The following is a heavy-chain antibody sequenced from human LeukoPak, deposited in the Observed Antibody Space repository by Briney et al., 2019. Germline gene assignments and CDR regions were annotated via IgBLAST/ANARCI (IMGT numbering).Heavy chain of an antibody. CDR3: ARKRIYSYGRHTGVAVTESFDS. CDR2: INHSGST. D-gene: IGHD5-18*01. CDR1: GGSISSYY. V-gene: IGHV4-34*01. J-gene: IGHJ4*02. Sequence: PSETLSLTCTVSGGSISSYYWSWIRQPPGKGLEWIGEINHSGSTNYNPSLKSRVSISVDTSKNQFSLRLNSVTAADTAVYYCARKRIYSYGRHTGVAVTESFDSWGQGTLVTVSS.